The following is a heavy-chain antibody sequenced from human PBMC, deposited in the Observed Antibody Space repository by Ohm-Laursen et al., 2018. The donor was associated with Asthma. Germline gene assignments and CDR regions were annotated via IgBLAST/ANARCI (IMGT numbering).Heavy chain of an antibody. CDR1: GDSFTSGGHY. V-gene: IGHV4-31*03. CDR2: IYYTGIT. CDR3: VRDDYDNRGYSLDY. D-gene: IGHD3-22*01. Sequence: TLSLTCTVSGDSFTSGGHYWSWIRHLPGKGLEWIGYIYYTGITYYNPSLKSRVTISVDKSKNQFSLNLSSVTAADTAVYYCVRDDYDNRGYSLDYWGRGILVTVSS. J-gene: IGHJ4*02.